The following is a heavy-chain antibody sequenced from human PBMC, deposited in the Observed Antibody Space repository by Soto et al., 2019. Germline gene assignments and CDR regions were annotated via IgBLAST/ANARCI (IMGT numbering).Heavy chain of an antibody. V-gene: IGHV3-48*03. D-gene: IGHD5-18*01. CDR1: GFTFSSYE. CDR3: ARDGYSYGSPFDY. Sequence: PGGSLRLSCAASGFTFSSYEMNWVRQAPGKGLEWVSYISTSGDTKYYADSVKGRFTISRDNAKNSVYLQMNSLRAEDTAVYYCARDGYSYGSPFDYWGQGXLVTVSS. J-gene: IGHJ4*02. CDR2: ISTSGDTK.